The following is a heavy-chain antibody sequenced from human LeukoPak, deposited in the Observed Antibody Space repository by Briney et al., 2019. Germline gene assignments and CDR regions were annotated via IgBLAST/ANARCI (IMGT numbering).Heavy chain of an antibody. CDR3: PIITAYDDS. CDR2: IYVDGRT. Sequence: GGSLRLSCAASGFTVSSNYMNWVRQAPGKGLEWVSGIYVDGRTYYADSVKGRFTISRDNSRNPLYLRMDGLRAEDPPGYYGPIITAYDDSWGQGTLVTVSS. V-gene: IGHV3-53*01. CDR1: GFTVSSNY. D-gene: IGHD1-14*01. J-gene: IGHJ5*01.